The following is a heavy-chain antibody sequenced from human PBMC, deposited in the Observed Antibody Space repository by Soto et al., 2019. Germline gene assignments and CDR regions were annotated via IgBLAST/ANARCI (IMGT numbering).Heavy chain of an antibody. CDR3: ARPATPYNDFDI. V-gene: IGHV3-72*01. CDR2: SRNKAKSYTT. D-gene: IGHD5-12*01. Sequence: GGSLRLSCATSGFTFSDHYMDWVRQAPGKGLEWVGRSRNKAKSYTTDYAASVKGRFTVSRDDPKNSLYLQMNSLKTEDTAVYYCARPATPYNDFDIWGQGTMVTVSS. CDR1: GFTFSDHY. J-gene: IGHJ3*02.